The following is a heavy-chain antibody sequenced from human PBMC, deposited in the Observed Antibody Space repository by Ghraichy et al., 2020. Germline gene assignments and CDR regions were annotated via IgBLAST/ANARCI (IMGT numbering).Heavy chain of an antibody. Sequence: SETLSLTCTVSGGSISSYYWSWIRQPPGKGLEWIGYIYYSGSTNYNPSLKSRVTISVDTSKNQFSLKLSSVTAADTAVYYCASQGIAVAGLYYFDYWGQGTLVTVSS. J-gene: IGHJ4*02. CDR1: GGSISSYY. CDR3: ASQGIAVAGLYYFDY. CDR2: IYYSGST. D-gene: IGHD6-19*01. V-gene: IGHV4-59*08.